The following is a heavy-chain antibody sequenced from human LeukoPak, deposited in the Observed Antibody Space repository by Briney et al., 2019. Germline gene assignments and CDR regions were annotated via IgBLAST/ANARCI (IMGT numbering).Heavy chain of an antibody. Sequence: GGSLRLSCAASGFTFSSYSMNWVRQAPGKGLEWVSYISSSSSTIYYADSVKGRFTISRDNAKNSLYLQMNSLRAEDTAVYYCARIRSGYYYGMDVWGQGTTVTVSS. CDR1: GFTFSSYS. J-gene: IGHJ6*02. D-gene: IGHD3-10*01. V-gene: IGHV3-48*04. CDR2: ISSSSSTI. CDR3: ARIRSGYYYGMDV.